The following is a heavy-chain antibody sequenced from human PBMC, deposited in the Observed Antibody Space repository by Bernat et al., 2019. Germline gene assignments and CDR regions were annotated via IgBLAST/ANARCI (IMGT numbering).Heavy chain of an antibody. CDR2: IYSGGST. CDR3: ARLDVDTTDAFDI. Sequence: EVQLVESGGGLVKPGGSLRLSCAASGFSFSNAWMSWVRQAPGKGLEWVSVIYSGGSTYYADSVKGRFTISRDNSKNTLYLQMNSLRAEDTAVYYCARLDVDTTDAFDIWGQGTMVTVSS. V-gene: IGHV3-66*01. CDR1: GFSFSNAW. J-gene: IGHJ3*02. D-gene: IGHD5-18*01.